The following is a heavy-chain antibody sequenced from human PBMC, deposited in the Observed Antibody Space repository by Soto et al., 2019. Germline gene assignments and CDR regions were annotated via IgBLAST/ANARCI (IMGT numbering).Heavy chain of an antibody. CDR2: IYYSGST. CDR3: ARVVVAATTLAFDI. Sequence: SETLSLTCTVSGGSISSGGYYWSWIRQHPGKGLEWIGYIYYSGSTYYNPSLKSRVTISVDTSKNQFSLKLSSVTAADTAVYYCARVVVAATTLAFDIWGQGTMVTVSS. D-gene: IGHD2-15*01. V-gene: IGHV4-31*03. J-gene: IGHJ3*02. CDR1: GGSISSGGYY.